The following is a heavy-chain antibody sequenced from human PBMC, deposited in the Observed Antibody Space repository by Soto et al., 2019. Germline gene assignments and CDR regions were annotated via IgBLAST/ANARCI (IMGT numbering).Heavy chain of an antibody. J-gene: IGHJ5*02. D-gene: IGHD3-22*01. V-gene: IGHV3-49*03. CDR2: IRSKAYGGTT. CDR3: TRDLAYYDSSGYYIWFDP. CDR1: GFTFGDYA. Sequence: GGSLRLSCTASGFTFGDYAMSWFRQAPGKGLEWVGFIRSKAYGGTTEYAASVKGRFTISRDYSKSIAYLQMNSLKTEDTAVYYCTRDLAYYDSSGYYIWFDPWGQGTLVTVSS.